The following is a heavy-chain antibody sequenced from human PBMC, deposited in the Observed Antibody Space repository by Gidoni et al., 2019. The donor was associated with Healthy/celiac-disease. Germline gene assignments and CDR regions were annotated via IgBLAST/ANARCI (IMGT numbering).Heavy chain of an antibody. CDR2: IYYSGST. V-gene: IGHV4-39*07. CDR1: GGPISRRSYY. CDR3: ARRRRSSKPAGWFDP. J-gene: IGHJ5*02. Sequence: QLQLQESGPGLVKPSETLSLTCTVSGGPISRRSYYWGWIRQPPGKGLEWIGSIYYSGSTHYNPSLKSRVTISVDTSKSQFSLKLSSVTAADTAVYYCARRRRSSKPAGWFDPWGQGTLVTVSS. D-gene: IGHD6-6*01.